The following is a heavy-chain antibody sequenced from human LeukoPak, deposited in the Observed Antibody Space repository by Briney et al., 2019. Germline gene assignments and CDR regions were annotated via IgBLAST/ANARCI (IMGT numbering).Heavy chain of an antibody. CDR1: GFTFSSYA. D-gene: IGHD4-23*01. CDR2: IWYDGSNK. Sequence: GGSLRLSCAASGFTFSSYAMTWVRQAPGKGLEWVAVIWYDGSNKYYADSVKGRFTISRDNSKNTLYLQMNSLRAEDTAVYYCARDGYGGNFFDYWGQGTLVTVSS. V-gene: IGHV3-33*08. J-gene: IGHJ4*02. CDR3: ARDGYGGNFFDY.